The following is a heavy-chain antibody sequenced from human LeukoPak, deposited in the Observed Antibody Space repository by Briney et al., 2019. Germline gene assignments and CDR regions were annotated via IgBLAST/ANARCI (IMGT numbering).Heavy chain of an antibody. CDR3: ARVDFWSGYFGGMDY. CDR2: INPNSGGT. J-gene: IGHJ4*02. D-gene: IGHD3-3*01. Sequence: ASVKVSCKASGYIFTGYYMHWVRQAPGQGLEWMGWINPNSGGTNYAQKFQGRVTMTRDTSISTAYMELSRLRSDDTAVYYCARVDFWSGYFGGMDYWGQGTLVTVSS. CDR1: GYIFTGYY. V-gene: IGHV1-2*02.